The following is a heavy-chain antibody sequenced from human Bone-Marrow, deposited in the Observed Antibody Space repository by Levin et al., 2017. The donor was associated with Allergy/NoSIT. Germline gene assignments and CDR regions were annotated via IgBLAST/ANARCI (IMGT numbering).Heavy chain of an antibody. CDR2: IIPIFGTA. Sequence: GGSLRLSCKASGGTFSSYAISWVRQAPGQGLEWMGGIIPIFGTANYAQKFQGRVTITADESTSTAYMELSSLRSEDTAVYYCARDRYCSGGSCYSLTGYNWFDPWGQGTLVTVSS. CDR1: GGTFSSYA. V-gene: IGHV1-69*01. J-gene: IGHJ5*02. D-gene: IGHD2-15*01. CDR3: ARDRYCSGGSCYSLTGYNWFDP.